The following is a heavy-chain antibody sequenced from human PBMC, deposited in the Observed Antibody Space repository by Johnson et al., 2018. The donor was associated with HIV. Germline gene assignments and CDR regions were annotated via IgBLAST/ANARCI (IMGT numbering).Heavy chain of an antibody. D-gene: IGHD3-22*01. V-gene: IGHV3-7*05. Sequence: SGGGLVQPGGSLRLSCAASGFTFSSYWMSWVRQAPGKGLEWVANIKQDGSEKYYVDSVKGRFTISRDNAKNSLYLQMNSLRAEDTAVYYCARIRVAVITEVGAFDRWGQGTMVTVSS. CDR1: GFTFSSYW. CDR3: ARIRVAVITEVGAFDR. J-gene: IGHJ3*02. CDR2: IKQDGSEK.